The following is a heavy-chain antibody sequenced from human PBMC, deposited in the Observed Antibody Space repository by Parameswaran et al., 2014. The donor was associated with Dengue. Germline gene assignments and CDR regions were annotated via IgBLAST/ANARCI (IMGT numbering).Heavy chain of an antibody. Sequence: VRQAPGKGLEWVAVISYDGSNKYYADSVKGRFTISRDNSKNTLYLQMNSLRAEDTAVYYCAKDRLLLWFGDHYGMDVWGQGTTVTVSS. D-gene: IGHD3-10*01. CDR2: ISYDGSNK. J-gene: IGHJ6*02. V-gene: IGHV3-30*18. CDR3: AKDRLLLWFGDHYGMDV.